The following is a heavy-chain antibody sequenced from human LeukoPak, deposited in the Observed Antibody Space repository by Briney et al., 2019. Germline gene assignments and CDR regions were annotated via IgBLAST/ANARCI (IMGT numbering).Heavy chain of an antibody. Sequence: PSETLSLTCTVSGGSTSSYYWSWIRQPPGKGLEWIGYIYYSGSTNYNPSLKSRATISVDTSKNQFSLKLSSVTAADTAVYYCAREQTYYDFWSGYLPYGMDVWGQGTTVTVSS. D-gene: IGHD3-3*01. J-gene: IGHJ6*02. V-gene: IGHV4-59*01. CDR3: AREQTYYDFWSGYLPYGMDV. CDR2: IYYSGST. CDR1: GGSTSSYY.